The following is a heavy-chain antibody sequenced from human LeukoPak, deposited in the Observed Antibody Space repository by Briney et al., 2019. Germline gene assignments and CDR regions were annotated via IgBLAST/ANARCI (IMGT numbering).Heavy chain of an antibody. J-gene: IGHJ4*02. V-gene: IGHV3-73*01. CDR2: IRSKANSYAT. D-gene: IGHD3-22*01. Sequence: PGGSLRLSCAASGFTFSSYAMHWVRQASGKGLEWVGRIRSKANSYATAYAASVKGRFTISRDDSKNTAYLQMNGLKTEDTAVYYCTRPLYYYDSSGYGYWGQGTLVTVSS. CDR3: TRPLYYYDSSGYGY. CDR1: GFTFSSYA.